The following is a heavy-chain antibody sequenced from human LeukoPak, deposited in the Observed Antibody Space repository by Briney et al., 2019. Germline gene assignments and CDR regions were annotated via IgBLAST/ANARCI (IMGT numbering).Heavy chain of an antibody. CDR2: INPNSGGT. V-gene: IGHV1-2*02. Sequence: ASVKVSCKASGYTFTGYYMHWVRQAPGQGLEWMGWINPNSGGTNYAQKFQGRVTMTRDTSISTAYMELSRLRSDDTAVYYCASGGVLLWFGELLTDYYYYMDVWGKGTTITISS. D-gene: IGHD3-10*01. CDR3: ASGGVLLWFGELLTDYYYYMDV. CDR1: GYTFTGYY. J-gene: IGHJ6*03.